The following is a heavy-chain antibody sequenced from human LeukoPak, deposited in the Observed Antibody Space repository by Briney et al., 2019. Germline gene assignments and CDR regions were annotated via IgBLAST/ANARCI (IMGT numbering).Heavy chain of an antibody. Sequence: GGSLRLSCAASGFTVSSNYMSWVRQAPGKGLEWVTFLRGSTEAEYYTDSVKGRFTISRDISKNTLYLQMNSLRPEDTAVYYCAKGAYDYYNYCDSWGQGTLVTVSS. J-gene: IGHJ4*02. V-gene: IGHV3-30*02. CDR1: GFTVSSNY. D-gene: IGHD2-21*02. CDR3: AKGAYDYYNYCDS. CDR2: LRGSTEAE.